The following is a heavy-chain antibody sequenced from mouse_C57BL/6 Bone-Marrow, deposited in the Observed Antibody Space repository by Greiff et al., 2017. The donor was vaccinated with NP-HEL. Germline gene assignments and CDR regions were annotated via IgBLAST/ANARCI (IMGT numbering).Heavy chain of an antibody. J-gene: IGHJ4*01. Sequence: EVKLMESGAELVRPGASVKLSCTASGFNIKDYYMHWVKQRPEQGLEWIGRIDPEDGDTEYAPKFQGKATMTADTSSNTAYLQLSSLTSEDTAVYYCTSLCYNGRRSNYFAMDYWGQGATVTVST. V-gene: IGHV14-1*01. CDR3: TSLCYNGRRSNYFAMDY. CDR2: IDPEDGDT. D-gene: IGHD1-1*01. CDR1: GFNIKDYY.